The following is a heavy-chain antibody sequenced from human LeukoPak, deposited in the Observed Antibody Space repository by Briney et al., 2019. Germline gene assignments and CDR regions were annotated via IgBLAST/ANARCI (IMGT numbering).Heavy chain of an antibody. D-gene: IGHD1-26*01. CDR2: ISGSGGST. Sequence: PGGSLRLSCAASGFTFSSYAMSWVRQAPGKGLEWVSAISGSGGSTYYADSVKGRFTISRDNSKNTLYLQMNSLRAEDTAVYYCAKDIASSVGAPNGFDYWGQGTLVTVSS. CDR1: GFTFSSYA. CDR3: AKDIASSVGAPNGFDY. J-gene: IGHJ4*02. V-gene: IGHV3-23*01.